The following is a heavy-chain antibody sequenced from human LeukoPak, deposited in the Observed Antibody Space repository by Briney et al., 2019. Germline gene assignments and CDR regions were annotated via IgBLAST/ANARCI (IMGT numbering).Heavy chain of an antibody. Sequence: PSETLSLTCTVSGGTISSSFYNCAWIRQSPGKGLEWIGSMSYSGNTYYNPSLKSRVSMSVDASNSQFSLRLRSVTAADTAIYHCARDRSPFYYHFMDVWGKGTTVSVSS. V-gene: IGHV4-39*02. CDR3: ARDRSPFYYHFMDV. CDR1: GGTISSSFYN. D-gene: IGHD2-15*01. J-gene: IGHJ6*03. CDR2: MSYSGNT.